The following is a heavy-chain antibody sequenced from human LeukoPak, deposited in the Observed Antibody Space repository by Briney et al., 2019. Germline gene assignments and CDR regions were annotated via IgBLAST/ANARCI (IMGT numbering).Heavy chain of an antibody. CDR3: AKSRAAAGYYFDY. J-gene: IGHJ4*02. Sequence: GRSLRLSCAASGFTFSSYGMHWVRQAPGKGLEWVSAISGSGGSTYYADSVKGRFTISRDNSKNTLYPQMNSLRAEDTAVYYCAKSRAAAGYYFDYWGQGTLVTVSS. V-gene: IGHV3-23*01. CDR1: GFTFSSYG. CDR2: ISGSGGST. D-gene: IGHD6-13*01.